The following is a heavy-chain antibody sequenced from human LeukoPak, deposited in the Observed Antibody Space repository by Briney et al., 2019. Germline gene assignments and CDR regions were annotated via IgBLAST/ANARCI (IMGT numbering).Heavy chain of an antibody. CDR1: GYSFDSYG. J-gene: IGHJ3*02. D-gene: IGHD3-22*01. Sequence: ASVKVSCKASGYSFDSYGISWVRQAPGQGLEWLGWIGAFNGNTNYAQNLQGRVTMTADTSTTTAYMELRSLRSDDTAVYYCARHVLPYDGSENHFEDTFDIWGQGTMVTVSS. CDR2: IGAFNGNT. CDR3: ARHVLPYDGSENHFEDTFDI. V-gene: IGHV1-18*01.